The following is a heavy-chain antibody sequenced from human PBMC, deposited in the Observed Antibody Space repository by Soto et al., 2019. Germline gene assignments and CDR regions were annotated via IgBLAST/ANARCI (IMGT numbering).Heavy chain of an antibody. V-gene: IGHV1-46*01. J-gene: IGHJ4*02. D-gene: IGHD3-22*01. CDR2: INPSGGST. CDR3: ARTKTDSSGYYSCFDY. CDR1: GYTFTSYY. Sequence: GASMKGSCKASGYTFTSYYMHWVRQAPGQGLEWMGIINPSGGSTSYAQKFQGRVTMTRDTSTSTVYMELSSLRSEDTAVYYCARTKTDSSGYYSCFDYWGQGTLVTVSS.